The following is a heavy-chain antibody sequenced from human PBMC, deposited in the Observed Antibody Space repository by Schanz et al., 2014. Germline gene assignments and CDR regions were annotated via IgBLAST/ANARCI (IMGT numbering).Heavy chain of an antibody. CDR3: ARQNLGYCSSTDCKNWFDP. V-gene: IGHV4-39*01. CDR1: GGSISTSNHY. Sequence: QLQLQESGPGLVKPLETLSLTCTVSGGSISTSNHYWGWIRQPPGKGLEWIGSIYYSGNTYYNPPLRSRAPISVDPSKNQFPRRLSSGTAADTAVYYCARQNLGYCSSTDCKNWFDPWGQGTLVTVSS. CDR2: IYYSGNT. D-gene: IGHD2-2*01. J-gene: IGHJ5*02.